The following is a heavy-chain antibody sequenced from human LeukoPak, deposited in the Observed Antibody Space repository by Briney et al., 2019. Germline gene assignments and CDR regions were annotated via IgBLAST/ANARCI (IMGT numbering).Heavy chain of an antibody. CDR1: GFPFSSYG. Sequence: PGMSLRLSCAASGFPFSSYGMHWVRQAPGKGLEWVAAISNDGSNKFYADSVKGRFTISRDSSKNTLYLQMNRLRAEDAAVYYCAKAPVTTCSGAYCYPFDYWGQGTLVTVSS. V-gene: IGHV3-30*18. CDR3: AKAPVTTCSGAYCYPFDY. J-gene: IGHJ4*02. D-gene: IGHD2-21*01. CDR2: ISNDGSNK.